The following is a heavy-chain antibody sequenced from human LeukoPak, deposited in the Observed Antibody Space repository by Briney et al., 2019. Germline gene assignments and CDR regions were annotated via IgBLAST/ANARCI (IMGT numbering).Heavy chain of an antibody. Sequence: ASVKVSCKASGYTFIRYGISWVRQAPGQGLEWMGWISAYNGNTNYAQKLQGRVTMTTDTSTSIVYMELRSLRSDDTAVYYCASLWGSKQVATEGWGQGTLVTVSS. V-gene: IGHV1-18*01. CDR3: ASLWGSKQVATEG. CDR2: ISAYNGNT. CDR1: GYTFIRYG. D-gene: IGHD5-12*01. J-gene: IGHJ4*02.